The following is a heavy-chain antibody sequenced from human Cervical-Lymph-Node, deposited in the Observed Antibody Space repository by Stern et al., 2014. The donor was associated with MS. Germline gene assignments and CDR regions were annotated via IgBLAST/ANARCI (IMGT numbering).Heavy chain of an antibody. V-gene: IGHV4-31*03. J-gene: IGHJ4*02. CDR2: ISHSGVT. CDR3: MRGDY. CDR1: GASIKTIGYF. Sequence: VPLVESGPGLVKPSQTLSLTCTVSGASIKTIGYFWSWVRQPPGKGLEWIGFISHSGVTFYNETLKSRVTLSQDTSANQFSLRLTSVTAADTALYFCMRGDYWGRGILVAVSS.